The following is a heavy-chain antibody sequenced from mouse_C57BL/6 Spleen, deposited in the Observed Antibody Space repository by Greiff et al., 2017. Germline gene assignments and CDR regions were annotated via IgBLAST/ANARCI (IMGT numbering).Heavy chain of an antibody. J-gene: IGHJ4*01. V-gene: IGHV2-6*03. CDR1: GFSLTSYG. CDR3: AREGYYYGSIYAMDY. D-gene: IGHD1-1*01. Sequence: VKLVESGPGLVVPSQSLSITCTVSGFSLTSYGVHWVRQPPGKGLEWLVVIWSDGSTTYNSALKSRLSISKDNSKSQVFLKMNSLQTDDTAMYYCAREGYYYGSIYAMDYWGQGTSVTVSS. CDR2: IWSDGST.